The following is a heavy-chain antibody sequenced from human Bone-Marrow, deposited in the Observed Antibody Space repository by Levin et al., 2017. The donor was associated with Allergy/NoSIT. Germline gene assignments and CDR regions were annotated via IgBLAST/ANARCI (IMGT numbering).Heavy chain of an antibody. D-gene: IGHD6-6*01. Sequence: GESLKISCQASGYSFASFEIHWVRQVTGQGIEWMGWMNPNSGNTAYAQKFQGRVTMTRSTSIKTAYMELSSLRSEDTAVYYCARGEPRSSFHFWGQGTLVTVSP. CDR3: ARGEPRSSFHF. J-gene: IGHJ4*02. V-gene: IGHV1-8*02. CDR1: GYSFASFE. CDR2: MNPNSGNT.